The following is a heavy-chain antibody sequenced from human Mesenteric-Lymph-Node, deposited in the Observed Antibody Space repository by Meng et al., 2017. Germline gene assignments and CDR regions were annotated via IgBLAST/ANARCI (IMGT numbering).Heavy chain of an antibody. D-gene: IGHD6-19*01. J-gene: IGHJ3*02. CDR3: ARESNIAVAGSDAFDI. CDR1: GGSFSGYY. CDR2: INHSGST. Sequence: SETLSLTCAVYGGSFSGYYWSWIRQPPGKGLEWIGEINHSGSTNYNPSLKSRVTISVDTSKNQFSLKLSSVTAADTAVYYCARESNIAVAGSDAFDIWGQGTMVTVSS. V-gene: IGHV4-34*01.